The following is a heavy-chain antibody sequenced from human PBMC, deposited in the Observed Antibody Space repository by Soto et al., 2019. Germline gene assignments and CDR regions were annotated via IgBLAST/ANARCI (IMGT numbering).Heavy chain of an antibody. V-gene: IGHV3-74*01. Sequence: GGSLRLSCATSGFTFISYPIRLFGQAPGKGPVWVSRITEDGSGTTYADSVKGRFTVTRDNAKNTMYLQMSGLGAEDTAVYHCVRGTNGWRGMDYWGQGTLVTVSS. D-gene: IGHD2-8*01. CDR2: ITEDGSGT. CDR1: GFTFISYP. CDR3: VRGTNGWRGMDY. J-gene: IGHJ4*02.